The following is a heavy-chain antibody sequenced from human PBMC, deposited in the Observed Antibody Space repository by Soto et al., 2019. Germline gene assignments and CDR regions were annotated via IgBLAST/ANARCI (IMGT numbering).Heavy chain of an antibody. D-gene: IGHD6-25*01. V-gene: IGHV1-69*13. J-gene: IGHJ5*02. CDR3: ARHPRYPAAGNYWFDL. CDR2: IIPIFGTA. Sequence: AVKVSCKASGGTFSSYAISWLRQDPGQGLEWMGGIIPIFGTANYAQTFQGRVTITADESTSTAYMELSSLRSEDTAMYYCARHPRYPAAGNYWFDLWGQGTMVTVSS. CDR1: GGTFSSYA.